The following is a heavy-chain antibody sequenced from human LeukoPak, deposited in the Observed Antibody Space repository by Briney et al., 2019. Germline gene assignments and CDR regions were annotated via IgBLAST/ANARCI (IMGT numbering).Heavy chain of an antibody. Sequence: ASVKVSCKASGYTFTNYYMHWVRQAPGQGLEWMGIINPSGGGTSYAQKFQGRLTMTRDTSTTTVYMELSSLRSEDTAMYYCARDQREWAAAAGYWGQGTLVTVSS. CDR2: INPSGGGT. D-gene: IGHD6-13*01. V-gene: IGHV1-46*01. J-gene: IGHJ4*02. CDR1: GYTFTNYY. CDR3: ARDQREWAAAAGY.